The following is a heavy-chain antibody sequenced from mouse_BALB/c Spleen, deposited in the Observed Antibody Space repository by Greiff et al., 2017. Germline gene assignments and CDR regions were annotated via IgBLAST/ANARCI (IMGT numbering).Heavy chain of an antibody. CDR3: ARRETDY. V-gene: IGHV1-7*01. CDR2: INPSTGYT. CDR1: GYTFTSYW. Sequence: VQLQQSGAELAKPGASVKMSCKASGYTFTSYWMHWVKQRPGQGLEWIGYINPSTGYTEYNQKFKDKATLTADKSSSTAYMQLSSLTSEDSAVYYCARRETDYWGQGTTLTVSS. J-gene: IGHJ2*01.